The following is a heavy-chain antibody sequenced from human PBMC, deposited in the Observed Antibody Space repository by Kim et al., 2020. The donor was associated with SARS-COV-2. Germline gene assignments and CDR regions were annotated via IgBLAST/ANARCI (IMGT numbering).Heavy chain of an antibody. CDR1: GFTFVNAW. CDR2: IQSKTDGGTT. J-gene: IGHJ4*02. D-gene: IGHD6-13*01. Sequence: GGSLRLSCAASGFTFVNAWMSWVSQAPGKGLEWVGRIQSKTDGGTTDYAAPVKGRFIISRDDSKYTLYLQMNSLETEDTAVYYCGGSSSWIDFWGQGTLVTVSS. CDR3: GGSSSWIDF. V-gene: IGHV3-15*01.